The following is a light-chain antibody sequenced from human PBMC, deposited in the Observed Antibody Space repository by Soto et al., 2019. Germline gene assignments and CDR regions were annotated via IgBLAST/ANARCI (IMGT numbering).Light chain of an antibody. CDR3: QQYAISPIT. Sequence: ENVLTQSPGTLSLSPGERATLSCRASQSVARSYLAWYQQKPGQSPRLLIYDASNRAAGIPDRFSGSGSGSDFTLTISRLEAVDFAVYFCQQYAISPITFGGGAKLEIK. CDR1: QSVARSY. CDR2: DAS. V-gene: IGKV3-20*01. J-gene: IGKJ4*01.